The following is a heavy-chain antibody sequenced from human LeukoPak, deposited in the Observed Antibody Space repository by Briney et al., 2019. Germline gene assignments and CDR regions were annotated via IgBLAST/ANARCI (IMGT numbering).Heavy chain of an antibody. Sequence: PGGSLRLSCVASGFMFSSYWMNWVRQAPGKGLVWVSRINSDGSSTSYADSVKGRFTISRDNAKNTLFLQMNSLRAEDTAVYYCTRSGYSYGPDHWGQGTLVTVSS. D-gene: IGHD5-18*01. CDR3: TRSGYSYGPDH. CDR1: GFMFSSYW. V-gene: IGHV3-74*01. J-gene: IGHJ4*02. CDR2: INSDGSST.